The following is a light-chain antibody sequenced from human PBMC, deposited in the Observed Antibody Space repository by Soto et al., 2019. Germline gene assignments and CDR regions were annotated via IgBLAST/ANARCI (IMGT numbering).Light chain of an antibody. CDR3: SSYTSSSPYV. Sequence: QSALTQPASVSGSPGQSITISCTGTSSDVGGYNYVSRYQQHPGKAPKLMIYDVSNRPSGVSNRFSGSKSGNTASLTISGLQAEDEADYYCSSYTSSSPYVFGTGTKGTVL. J-gene: IGLJ1*01. CDR2: DVS. V-gene: IGLV2-14*01. CDR1: SSDVGGYNY.